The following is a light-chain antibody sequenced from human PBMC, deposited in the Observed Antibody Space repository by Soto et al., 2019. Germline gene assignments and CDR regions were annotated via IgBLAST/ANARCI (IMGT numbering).Light chain of an antibody. Sequence: EIVMTQSPATLSVSPGERATLSCRASQSVSSNLAWYQQKRGQAPRLLIYGASTRATGIPARFSGSGSGTEFTLTINSLQSEDFAVYYCQQYNNWPPYTFGQGTKLEI. CDR3: QQYNNWPPYT. V-gene: IGKV3D-15*01. CDR1: QSVSSN. J-gene: IGKJ2*01. CDR2: GAS.